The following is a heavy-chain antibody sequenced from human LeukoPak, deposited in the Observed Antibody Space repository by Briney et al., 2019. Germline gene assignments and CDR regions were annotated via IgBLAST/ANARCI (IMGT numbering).Heavy chain of an antibody. D-gene: IGHD3-10*01. CDR2: MNPNSGGT. V-gene: IGHV1-2*02. J-gene: IGHJ4*02. CDR3: ARDLSGTYQIDY. Sequence: GASVKVSCKASGYTFTSYDINWVRQAPGQGLEWMGWMNPNSGGTNYPQKFQGRVTMTRDTSINTAYMELSRLRSNDTAVYYCARDLSGTYQIDYWGQGTLVTVSS. CDR1: GYTFTSYD.